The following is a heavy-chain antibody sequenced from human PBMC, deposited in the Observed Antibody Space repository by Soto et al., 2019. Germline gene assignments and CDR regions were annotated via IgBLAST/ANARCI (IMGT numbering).Heavy chain of an antibody. CDR1: GDTFSSYA. J-gene: IGHJ4*02. CDR3: AKDKRAPHSDY. Sequence: GGSLRLSCAASGDTFSSYAMIWVRQAPGKGLGWVSAISGSGGSTYYADSVKGRFTISRDNSKNTLYLQMNSLRAEDTAVYYCAKDKRAPHSDYWGQGTLVPVYS. CDR2: ISGSGGST. V-gene: IGHV3-23*01.